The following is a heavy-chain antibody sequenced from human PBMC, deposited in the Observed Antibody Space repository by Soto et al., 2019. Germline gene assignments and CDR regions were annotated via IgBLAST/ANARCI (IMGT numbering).Heavy chain of an antibody. CDR3: ARGTYYDVWSGSLEAFDI. Sequence: PGGSLSLSCAASGFTFSSYAMSWVRQAPGKGLEWVSAFSGIVFSTYYADSVKGRFTFSRDNSKNTLYLKMGSLRVEDMVFFYCARGTYYDVWSGSLEAFDIWGQGTMVTV. D-gene: IGHD3-3*01. CDR2: FSGIVFST. CDR1: GFTFSSYA. V-gene: IGHV3-23*01. J-gene: IGHJ3*02.